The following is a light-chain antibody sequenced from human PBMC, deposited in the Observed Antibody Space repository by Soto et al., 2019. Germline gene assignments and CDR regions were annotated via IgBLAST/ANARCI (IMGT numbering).Light chain of an antibody. J-gene: IGKJ5*01. CDR3: QQSYSTPRT. CDR1: QSISSW. CDR2: DAS. Sequence: DVQMTRSTSGGCAYVGDSVTITCRASQSISSWLGWYQQKPGKATKRLMYDASSVERGVPSRFSGSGSGTELTRTISSLQPEDCATYHWQQSYSTPRTVGPGTR. V-gene: IGKV1-5*01.